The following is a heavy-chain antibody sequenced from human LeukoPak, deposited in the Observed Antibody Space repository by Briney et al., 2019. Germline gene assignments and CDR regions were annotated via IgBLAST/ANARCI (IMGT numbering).Heavy chain of an antibody. D-gene: IGHD6-19*01. CDR1: GFTFTDYD. V-gene: IGHV3-11*05. Sequence: PWGSLRLSCAASGFTFTDYDMSWIRQAPGKGLEWVSYIGTSSSYTTYADSVKGRFTISRDNAKNSLYLQMNSLRAEDTALYYCARGEGSSGWYSDYCSQGTLVTV. CDR3: ARGEGSSGWYSDY. CDR2: IGTSSSYT. J-gene: IGHJ4*02.